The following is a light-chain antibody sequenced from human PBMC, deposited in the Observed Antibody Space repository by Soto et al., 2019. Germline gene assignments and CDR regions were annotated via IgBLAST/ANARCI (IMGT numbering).Light chain of an antibody. CDR2: EGF. Sequence: QSALTQPASVSGSPAQSITISCTGSSSDVGGSGLVSWYQFHPGKAPKLLIFEGFKRPSGVSNRFSGFKSGSTASLTISGLQTEDEADYYCCSYAGRSTWDVVFGGGTKVTVL. CDR3: CSYAGRSTWDVV. V-gene: IGLV2-23*01. CDR1: SSDVGGSGL. J-gene: IGLJ2*01.